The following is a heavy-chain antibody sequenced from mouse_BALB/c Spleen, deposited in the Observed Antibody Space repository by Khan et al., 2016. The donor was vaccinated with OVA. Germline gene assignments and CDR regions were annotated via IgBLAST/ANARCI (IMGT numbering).Heavy chain of an antibody. CDR3: ARAFYYGAWFAF. V-gene: IGHV2-9*02. J-gene: IGHJ3*01. Sequence: VQLQESGPGLVAPSQSLSITCTVSGFSSNSYGVHWVRQPPGKGLEWLGVIWAGGSTNHNSALMSRLSISKDNSKSQVFLKMNSLQTDDTAMYYCARAFYYGAWFAFWGQGTLVTVSA. CDR2: IWAGGST. D-gene: IGHD1-1*01. CDR1: GFSSNSYG.